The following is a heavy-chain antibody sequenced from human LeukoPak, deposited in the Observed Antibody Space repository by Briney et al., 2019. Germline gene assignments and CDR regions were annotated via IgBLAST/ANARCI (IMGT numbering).Heavy chain of an antibody. J-gene: IGHJ3*02. CDR3: ARVNGGNSYDAFDI. Sequence: SVKVSCKASGGTFSSYAISWVRQAPGQGLEGMGRIIPILGIANYAQKFQGRVTITADKSTSTAYMELSSLRSENTAVYYCARVNGGNSYDAFDIWGQGTMVTVSS. D-gene: IGHD4-23*01. V-gene: IGHV1-69*04. CDR2: IIPILGIA. CDR1: GGTFSSYA.